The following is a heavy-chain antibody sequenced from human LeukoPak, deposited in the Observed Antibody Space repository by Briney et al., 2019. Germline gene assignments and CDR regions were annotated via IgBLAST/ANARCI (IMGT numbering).Heavy chain of an antibody. D-gene: IGHD4-17*01. CDR3: ARDPNGDYIDM. V-gene: IGHV3-23*01. CDR1: GFTFSAYA. CDR2: IRGGGTSE. Sequence: GGSLRLSCTASGFTFSAYAMMWVRQAPGKGPEWVSAIRGGGTSEFCADSVKGRFRISRDNSKDTLFLQMNSLRAEDTAVYYCARDPNGDYIDMWGPGTMVTVSS. J-gene: IGHJ3*02.